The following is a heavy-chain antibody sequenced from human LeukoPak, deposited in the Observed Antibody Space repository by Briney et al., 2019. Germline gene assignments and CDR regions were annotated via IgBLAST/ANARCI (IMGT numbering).Heavy chain of an antibody. CDR1: GFTFNSYA. Sequence: GGSLRLSCAASGFTFNSYAMHWVRQAPGKGLEWVSVIYSGGSTYYADSVKGRFTISRDNSKNTLYLQMNSLRAEDTAVYYCARGRYSYGSYYYYYMDVWGKGTTVTISS. V-gene: IGHV3-66*01. D-gene: IGHD5-18*01. J-gene: IGHJ6*03. CDR3: ARGRYSYGSYYYYYMDV. CDR2: IYSGGST.